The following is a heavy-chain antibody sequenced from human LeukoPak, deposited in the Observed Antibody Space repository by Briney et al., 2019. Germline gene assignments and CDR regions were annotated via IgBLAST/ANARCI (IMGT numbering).Heavy chain of an antibody. CDR2: IKEDGSEK. Sequence: PGGSLRLSCAASGFSFNNYWMTWVRQAPGKGPEWVANIKEDGSEKNYVDSAKGRFTISRDNAQNSLYLQMNSLRAEDSAVYYCATEGIPGRVFRGVIDYWGQGILVTVPS. J-gene: IGHJ4*02. D-gene: IGHD3-10*01. V-gene: IGHV3-7*01. CDR3: ATEGIPGRVFRGVIDY. CDR1: GFSFNNYW.